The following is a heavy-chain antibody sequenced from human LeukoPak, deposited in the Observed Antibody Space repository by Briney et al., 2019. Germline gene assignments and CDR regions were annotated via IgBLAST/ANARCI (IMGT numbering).Heavy chain of an antibody. CDR2: MNPNSGRT. D-gene: IGHD3-16*01. Sequence: ASVKVSCKASGDTFTGYYMHWVRQAPGQGLEWMGWMNPNSGRTNYAQKFQGWVTMIRDTSISTAYMELSRLRSDDTAVYYCARARRSMLREIGWFDPWGQGTLVTVSS. CDR3: ARARRSMLREIGWFDP. J-gene: IGHJ5*02. CDR1: GDTFTGYY. V-gene: IGHV1-2*04.